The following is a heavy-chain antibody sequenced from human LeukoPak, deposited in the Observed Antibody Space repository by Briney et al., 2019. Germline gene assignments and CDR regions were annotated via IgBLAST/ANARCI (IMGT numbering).Heavy chain of an antibody. J-gene: IGHJ4*02. Sequence: PGGSLRLSCAASGFTFSNYAMSWVRQAPGKGLEWVSAISGDGASAYYADSVKGRFTVSRDNAKNSLYLQMNSLRAEDTAVYYCARDLYRIVVVPHYFDYWGQGTLVTVSS. CDR2: ISGDGASA. D-gene: IGHD3-22*01. V-gene: IGHV3-23*01. CDR3: ARDLYRIVVVPHYFDY. CDR1: GFTFSNYA.